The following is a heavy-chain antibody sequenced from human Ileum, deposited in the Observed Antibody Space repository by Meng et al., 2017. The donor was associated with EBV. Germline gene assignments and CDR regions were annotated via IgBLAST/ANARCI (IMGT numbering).Heavy chain of an antibody. D-gene: IGHD6-6*01. V-gene: IGHV3-74*01. CDR1: GFTFSSYW. CDR2: INENGATT. CDR3: SRDLVGSDDY. J-gene: IGHJ4*02. Sequence: EVQLVESGGDLVQPGGSLRLSCAASGFTFSSYWMHWVRQVPGKGLVWVSRINENGATTTYADSVRGRFTIFRDNAKNTLYLQMNSLRAEDTAVYYCSRDLVGSDDYWGQGTLVTVSS.